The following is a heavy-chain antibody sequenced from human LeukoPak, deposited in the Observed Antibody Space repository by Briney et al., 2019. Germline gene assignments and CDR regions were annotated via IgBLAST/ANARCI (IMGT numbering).Heavy chain of an antibody. D-gene: IGHD3-22*01. V-gene: IGHV3-23*01. J-gene: IGHJ3*02. CDR3: ANDDYYDSSGQLDAFDI. CDR1: GFMFSSSW. CDR2: ISGSGGST. Sequence: GGSLRLSCAASGFMFSSSWMAWVRQAPGKGLEWISGISGSGGSTYYADSVKGRFTISRDNSKNTLYLQMNSLRVEDTAVYYCANDDYYDSSGQLDAFDIWGQGTMVTVSS.